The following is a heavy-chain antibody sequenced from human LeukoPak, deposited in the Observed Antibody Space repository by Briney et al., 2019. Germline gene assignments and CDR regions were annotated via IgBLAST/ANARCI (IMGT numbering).Heavy chain of an antibody. CDR1: RYTFTSYY. CDR2: INPSGGST. CDR3: ALLMVRGPFDY. J-gene: IGHJ4*02. Sequence: GASVKVSCKASRYTFTSYYMHWVRQAPGQGREWVGVINPSGGSTTYAQKFQGRVTITRDTSTSTLYMEVSSLRSEDTAVYYCALLMVRGPFDYWGQGTLVTVSS. D-gene: IGHD2-8*01. V-gene: IGHV1-46*01.